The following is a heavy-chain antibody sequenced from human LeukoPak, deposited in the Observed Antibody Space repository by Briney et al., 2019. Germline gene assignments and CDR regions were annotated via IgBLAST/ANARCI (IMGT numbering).Heavy chain of an antibody. CDR2: ITASGDNT. D-gene: IGHD2-8*01. V-gene: IGHV3-23*01. CDR3: ARLSGGVDPT. J-gene: IGHJ5*02. Sequence: GSLRLSCAASGFTFSSHGMSWVRQAPGKGLEWVSSITASGDNTYSADSVKGRFTISRDNSRNTLYVQMNSLRVEDTAVYYCARLSGGVDPTWGQGTLVTVSS. CDR1: GFTFSSHG.